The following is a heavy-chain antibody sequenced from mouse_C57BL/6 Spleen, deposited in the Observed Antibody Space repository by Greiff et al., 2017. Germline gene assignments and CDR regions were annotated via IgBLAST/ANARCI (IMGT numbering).Heavy chain of an antibody. D-gene: IGHD1-1*01. CDR3: ARKRGFITTVVAEENWYFDV. J-gene: IGHJ1*03. CDR2: IYPRSGNT. Sequence: QVQLQQSGAELARPGASVKLSCKASGYTFTSYGISWVKQRTGQGLEWIGEIYPRSGNTYYNEKFKGKATLTADKSSSTAYMELRSLTSEDSAVXFCARKRGFITTVVAEENWYFDVWGTGTTVTVSA. V-gene: IGHV1-81*01. CDR1: GYTFTSYG.